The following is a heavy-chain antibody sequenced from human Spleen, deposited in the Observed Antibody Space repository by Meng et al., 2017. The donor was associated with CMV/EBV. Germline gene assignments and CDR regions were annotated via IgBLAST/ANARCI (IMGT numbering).Heavy chain of an antibody. CDR2: INHSGST. CDR1: GYSISSGYY. V-gene: IGHV4-38-2*02. CDR3: ARSARYCSSTSCYGKFFDY. D-gene: IGHD2-2*01. J-gene: IGHJ4*02. Sequence: SETLSLTCTVSGYSISSGYYWGWIRQPPGKGLEWIGEINHSGSTNYNPSLKSRVTISVDTSKNQFSLKLSSVTAADTAVYYCARSARYCSSTSCYGKFFDYWGQGTLVTVSS.